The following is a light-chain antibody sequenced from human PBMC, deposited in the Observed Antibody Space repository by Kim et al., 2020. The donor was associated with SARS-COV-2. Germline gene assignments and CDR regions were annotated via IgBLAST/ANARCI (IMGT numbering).Light chain of an antibody. J-gene: IGLJ3*02. CDR2: KDV. V-gene: IGLV3-1*01. Sequence: SYELTQPPSVSVSPGQTATITCSGDELGDKYACWYQQKPGQSPVLVIFKDVERPSGVPERFSGSNSGNLATLTISGTQTMDEADYYCQTWDSNTVVFGGGTKVTVL. CDR3: QTWDSNTVV. CDR1: ELGDKY.